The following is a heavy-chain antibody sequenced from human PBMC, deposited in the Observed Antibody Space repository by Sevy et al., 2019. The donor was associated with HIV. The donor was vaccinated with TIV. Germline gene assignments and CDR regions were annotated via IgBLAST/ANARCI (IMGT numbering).Heavy chain of an antibody. CDR3: AKPYSNSWQALGY. Sequence: GGSLRLSCAASGFTFSNTGMRWVRQAPGKGLEWVSGISGSGDRTSYADSVKGRFTISRDNSKNTLYLQMNSPRAEDTALYYCAKPYSNSWQALGYWGQGTLVTVSS. V-gene: IGHV3-23*01. D-gene: IGHD6-13*01. CDR2: ISGSGDRT. CDR1: GFTFSNTG. J-gene: IGHJ4*02.